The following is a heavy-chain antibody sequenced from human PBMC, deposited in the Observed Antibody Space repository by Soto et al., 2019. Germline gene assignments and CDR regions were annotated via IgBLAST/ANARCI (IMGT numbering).Heavy chain of an antibody. CDR2: IYYRGST. V-gene: IGHV4-59*12. CDR1: GVSISTYY. CDR3: ARGPRQDTTFFFFDY. Sequence: SETLSLTCNVSGVSISTYYWSWLRQSPGKGLEWIGFIYYRGSTTYNPSLRSRVTISVDTSKKEYSLKMTSATAADTAVYFCARGPRQDTTFFFFDYWGHGTQVTVSS. D-gene: IGHD1-1*01. J-gene: IGHJ4*01.